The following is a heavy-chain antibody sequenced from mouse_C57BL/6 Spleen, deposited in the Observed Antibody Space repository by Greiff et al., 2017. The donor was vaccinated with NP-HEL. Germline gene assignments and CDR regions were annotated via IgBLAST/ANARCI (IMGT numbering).Heavy chain of an antibody. CDR1: GYAFTNYL. D-gene: IGHD2-12*01. J-gene: IGHJ4*01. V-gene: IGHV1-54*01. Sequence: QVQLQQSGAELVRPGTSVKVSCKASGYAFTNYLIEWVKQRPGQGLEWIGVINPGSGGTNYNEKFKGKATLTADKSSSTAYMQLSSLTSEDSAVYFCARGSSYDLLLAMDYWGQGTSVTVSS. CDR2: INPGSGGT. CDR3: ARGSSYDLLLAMDY.